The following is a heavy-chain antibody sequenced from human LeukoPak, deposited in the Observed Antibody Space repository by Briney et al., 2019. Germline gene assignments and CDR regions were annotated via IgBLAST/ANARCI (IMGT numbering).Heavy chain of an antibody. V-gene: IGHV4-59*01. D-gene: IGHD5-18*01. CDR1: GGSISSYY. CDR2: IYYSGRT. CDR3: ARDKVDTAMADS. J-gene: IGHJ5*01. Sequence: PSETLSLTCTVSGGSISSYYWNWIRQPPGKGLEWIGYIYYSGRTNYNPSLKSRVTMSVDTSKNQFSLKVSSVTAADTAVYYCARDKVDTAMADSWGQGTLVTVSS.